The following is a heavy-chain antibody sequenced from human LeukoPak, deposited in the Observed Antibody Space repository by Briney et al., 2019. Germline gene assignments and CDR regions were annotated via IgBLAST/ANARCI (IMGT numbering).Heavy chain of an antibody. CDR1: GYSFINYW. D-gene: IGHD2-2*03. Sequence: GESLKISCKGSGYSFINYWIGWVRQMPGKGLEWMGIIYPGDSDTRYSPSFQGQVTISADKSISTAYLQWSSLEASDTAMYYCARRSSGYCSSTSCYAPGWFDPWGQGTLVTVSS. V-gene: IGHV5-51*01. CDR2: IYPGDSDT. CDR3: ARRSSGYCSSTSCYAPGWFDP. J-gene: IGHJ5*02.